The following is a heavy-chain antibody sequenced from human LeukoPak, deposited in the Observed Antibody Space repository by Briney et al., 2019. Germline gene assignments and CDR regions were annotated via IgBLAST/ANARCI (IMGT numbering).Heavy chain of an antibody. CDR3: ARGSSSSSGVDY. D-gene: IGHD6-6*01. Sequence: SETLSLTCTVSGGSISSYYWSWIRQPPGKGLEWIGYIYYSGSTNYNPSLKSRVTISVDRSKNQFSLKLSSVTAADTAVYYCARGSSSSSGVDYWGQGTLVTVSS. V-gene: IGHV4-59*12. CDR2: IYYSGST. CDR1: GGSISSYY. J-gene: IGHJ4*02.